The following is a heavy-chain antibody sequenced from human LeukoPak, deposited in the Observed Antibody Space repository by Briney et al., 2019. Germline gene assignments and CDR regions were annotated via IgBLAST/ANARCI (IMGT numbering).Heavy chain of an antibody. CDR1: GFTFDDYA. CDR3: ARGYVGFDY. V-gene: IGHV3-9*01. J-gene: IGHJ4*02. D-gene: IGHD1-14*01. CDR2: ISWNSGSI. Sequence: GRSLRLSCAASGFTFDDYAMHWVRQAPGKGLEWVSGISWNSGSIGYADSVKGRFTISRDNAKNSLYLQMNSLRAEDTAVYYCARGYVGFDYWGQGTLVTVSS.